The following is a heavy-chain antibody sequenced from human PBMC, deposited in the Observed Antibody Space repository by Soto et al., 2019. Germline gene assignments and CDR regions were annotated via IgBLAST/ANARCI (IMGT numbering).Heavy chain of an antibody. CDR2: ISWDGGST. CDR3: AKGLSMVRGVIMDYFDY. Sequence: EVQLVGSGGVVVQPGGSLRLSCAASGFTFDDYTMHWVRQAPGKGLEWVSLISWDGGSTYYADSVKGRFTISRDNSKNSLYLQMNSLRTEDTALYYCAKGLSMVRGVIMDYFDYWGQGTLVTVSS. CDR1: GFTFDDYT. J-gene: IGHJ4*02. V-gene: IGHV3-43*01. D-gene: IGHD3-10*01.